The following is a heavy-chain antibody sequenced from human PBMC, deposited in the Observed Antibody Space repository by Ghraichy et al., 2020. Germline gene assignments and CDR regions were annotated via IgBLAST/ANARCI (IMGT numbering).Heavy chain of an antibody. CDR3: ARVLSPYCSSTSCYQGWFDP. Sequence: SVKVSCKASGGTFSSYAISWVRQAPGQGLEWMGGIIPIFGTANYAQKFQGRVTITADESTSTAYMELSSLRSEDTAVYYCARVLSPYCSSTSCYQGWFDPWGQGTLVTVSS. J-gene: IGHJ5*02. CDR1: GGTFSSYA. V-gene: IGHV1-69*13. CDR2: IIPIFGTA. D-gene: IGHD2-2*01.